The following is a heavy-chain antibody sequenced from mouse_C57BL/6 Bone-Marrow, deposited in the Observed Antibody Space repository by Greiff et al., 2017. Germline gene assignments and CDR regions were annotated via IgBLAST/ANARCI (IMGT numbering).Heavy chain of an antibody. CDR2: FYPGSGSI. D-gene: IGHD2-2*01. V-gene: IGHV1-62-2*01. CDR3: ARHEETIYYGYDAGFAY. CDR1: GYTFTEYT. J-gene: IGHJ3*01. Sequence: QVQLQQSGAELVKPGASVKLSCKASGYTFTEYTIHWVKQRSGQGLEWIGWFYPGSGSIKYNVKFKDKATLTADKSSSTVYMELSRLTSEDSAVYFCARHEETIYYGYDAGFAYWGQGTLVTVSA.